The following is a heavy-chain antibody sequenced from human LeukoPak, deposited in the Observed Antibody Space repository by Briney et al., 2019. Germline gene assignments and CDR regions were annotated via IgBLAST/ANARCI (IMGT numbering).Heavy chain of an antibody. Sequence: SETLSLTCTVSGGSIRSYYWSWIRQPPGKGLEWIGYIYFSGSTSYNPSLKSRVTISVDRSKNQFSLKLSSVAAADTAVYYCARSYDTNSDYWGQGTLVTVSS. J-gene: IGHJ4*02. CDR3: ARSYDTNSDY. D-gene: IGHD3-3*01. CDR2: IYFSGST. CDR1: GGSIRSYY. V-gene: IGHV4-59*01.